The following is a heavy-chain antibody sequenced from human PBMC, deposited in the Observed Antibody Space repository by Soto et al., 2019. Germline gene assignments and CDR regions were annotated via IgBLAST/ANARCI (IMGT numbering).Heavy chain of an antibody. V-gene: IGHV4-31*03. CDR3: ARGYGFDAFDI. D-gene: IGHD4-17*01. Sequence: QVQLQESGPGLVKPSQTLSLTCTVSGGSISSGGYYWSWLRPHPGKGLEGIGYIYYSGSTYYNPSLKSRVTISVDTSKNQFSLKLSSVTAADTAVYYCARGYGFDAFDIWGQGTMVTVSS. CDR2: IYYSGST. CDR1: GGSISSGGYY. J-gene: IGHJ3*02.